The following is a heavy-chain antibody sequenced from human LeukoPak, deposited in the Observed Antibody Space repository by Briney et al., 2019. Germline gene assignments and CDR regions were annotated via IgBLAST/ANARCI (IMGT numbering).Heavy chain of an antibody. CDR1: RCTVSSYA. V-gene: IGHV1-69*06. CDR2: IVPFFETA. J-gene: IGHJ3*02. CDR3: ARVQTAHDTFDI. Sequence: ASRKVSCKPARCTVSSYAITCVRQSPGQGLEWRGGIVPFFETANYSQKFHFRVTITADKTTTTSYIELSCLGSEQTAGYCFARVQTAHDTFDIWGKGTMVTVSS.